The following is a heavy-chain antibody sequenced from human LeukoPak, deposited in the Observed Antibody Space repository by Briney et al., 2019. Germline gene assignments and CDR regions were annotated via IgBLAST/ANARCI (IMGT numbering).Heavy chain of an antibody. CDR1: GDSISSNYC. V-gene: IGHV4-4*02. CDR3: GRHAYGDSSAAFDI. Sequence: SETLSLTCGVSGDSISSNYCWRWVRQFPGKGLEWIGEVYRRGSTSYNPSLKSRVVISIDKSKNQYSLNLNSVTAADTAMYYCGRHAYGDSSAAFDIWGQGTMVIVSS. D-gene: IGHD4-17*01. J-gene: IGHJ3*02. CDR2: VYRRGST.